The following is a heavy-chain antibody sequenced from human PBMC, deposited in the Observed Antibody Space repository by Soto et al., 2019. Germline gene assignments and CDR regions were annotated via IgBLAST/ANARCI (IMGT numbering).Heavy chain of an antibody. Sequence: GESLKISCNGSGYSFTSYWIGLVRHMPGKGLEVMGIIYPGDSDTRYSPSFQGQATISADKSISTAYLQWSSLKASDAAMYYCARLGGYDSSGYEYYYYYGMDVWGQGTTVTVSS. D-gene: IGHD3-22*01. CDR2: IYPGDSDT. CDR3: ARLGGYDSSGYEYYYYYGMDV. J-gene: IGHJ6*02. CDR1: GYSFTSYW. V-gene: IGHV5-51*01.